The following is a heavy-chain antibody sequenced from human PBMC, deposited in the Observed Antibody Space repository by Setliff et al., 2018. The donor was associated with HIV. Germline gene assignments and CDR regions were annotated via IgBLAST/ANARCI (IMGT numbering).Heavy chain of an antibody. Sequence: ASVQVSCKSSGYNFNNFGVSWVRQAPGQGLEWRGYINGYTSKTPYSPRLQGRLTLTTDTSTNTVYLELRSLISDATAIYYCAREAPRYASGAFDFWGQVTMVTVSS. CDR2: INGYTSKT. J-gene: IGHJ3*01. V-gene: IGHV1-18*01. CDR1: GYNFNNFG. CDR3: AREAPRYASGAFDF. D-gene: IGHD3-9*01.